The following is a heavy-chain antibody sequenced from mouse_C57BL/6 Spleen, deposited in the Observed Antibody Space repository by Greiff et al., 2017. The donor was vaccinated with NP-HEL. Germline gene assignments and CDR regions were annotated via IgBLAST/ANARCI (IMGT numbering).Heavy chain of an antibody. CDR1: GFTFSDYG. D-gene: IGHD1-1*02. CDR3: ARLRYGYYAMDY. Sequence: EVKVEESGGGLVKPGGSLKLSCAASGFTFSDYGMHWVRQAPEKGLEWVAYISSGSSTIYYADTVKGRFTISRDNAKNTLFLQMTSLRSEDTAMYYCARLRYGYYAMDYWGQGTSVTVSS. J-gene: IGHJ4*01. V-gene: IGHV5-17*01. CDR2: ISSGSSTI.